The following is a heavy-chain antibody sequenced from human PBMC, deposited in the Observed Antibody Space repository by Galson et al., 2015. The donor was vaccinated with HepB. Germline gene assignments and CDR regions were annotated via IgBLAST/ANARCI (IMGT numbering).Heavy chain of an antibody. CDR1: GFTFSNYG. Sequence: SLSLSCAASGFTFSNYGMNWVRQAPGKGLEWVSYITSTSSIKYYADSVKGRFTMSRDNAKNSLYLQMDSPRDEDTAVYYCARDQLGYCSAKTCYNSHAFDIWGRGTMVTVSS. CDR3: ARDQLGYCSAKTCYNSHAFDI. CDR2: ITSTSSIK. V-gene: IGHV3-48*02. D-gene: IGHD2-2*02. J-gene: IGHJ3*02.